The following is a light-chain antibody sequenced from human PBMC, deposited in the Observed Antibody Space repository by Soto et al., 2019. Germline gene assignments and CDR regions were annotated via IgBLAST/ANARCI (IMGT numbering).Light chain of an antibody. CDR1: SSDVGSYNL. V-gene: IGLV2-23*03. Sequence: QSALTQPASVSGSPGQSITISCTGTSSDVGSYNLVSWYQQHPGKAPKLMIYEGSKRPSGVSNRFSGSKSGNTASLTISGLQAEDEADYYCCSYAGSSTFLVFGTGTKLTVL. CDR3: CSYAGSSTFLV. CDR2: EGS. J-gene: IGLJ1*01.